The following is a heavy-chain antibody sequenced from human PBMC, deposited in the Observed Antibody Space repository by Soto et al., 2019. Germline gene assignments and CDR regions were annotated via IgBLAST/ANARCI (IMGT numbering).Heavy chain of an antibody. CDR2: ISAYNGNT. Sequence: ASVKGSCKASGYTFSSYGISWVRQAPGQGLEWMGWISAYNGNTNFAQKLQGRVTMTTDTSTSTAYMELRSLRSDDTAVYYCASDWAAAGPFDYWGQGTLVTVSS. V-gene: IGHV1-18*01. J-gene: IGHJ4*02. CDR1: GYTFSSYG. D-gene: IGHD6-13*01. CDR3: ASDWAAAGPFDY.